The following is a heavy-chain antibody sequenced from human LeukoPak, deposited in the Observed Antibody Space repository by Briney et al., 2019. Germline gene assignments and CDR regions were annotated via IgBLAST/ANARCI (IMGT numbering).Heavy chain of an antibody. CDR2: ISSSGGST. CDR3: VKDRLTVVAEDGFDI. V-gene: IGHV3-64D*09. J-gene: IGHJ3*02. D-gene: IGHD3-22*01. Sequence: GGSLRLSCSASGFTFSSYAMHWVRRAPGKGLEYVSTISSSGGSTSYADSVKGRFAISRDNSKNTLYLQTSRLRDVDTAMYYCVKDRLTVVAEDGFDIWGQGTMVTVSS. CDR1: GFTFSSYA.